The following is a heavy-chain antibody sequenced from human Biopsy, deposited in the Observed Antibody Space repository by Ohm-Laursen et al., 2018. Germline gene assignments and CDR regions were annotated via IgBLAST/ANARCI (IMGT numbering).Heavy chain of an antibody. J-gene: IGHJ6*02. CDR1: GDSVTKYY. Sequence: PPGTLSLTCTVSGDSVTKYYWSWIRQPPGKGLEWIGHIYYSVMTNYNPSLQSRVSISVDTSRNQVSLTLSSVTAADTAVYYCARDSGILNYGNFKYYHYYGMGVWGQGTKVTVSS. CDR3: ARDSGILNYGNFKYYHYYGMGV. D-gene: IGHD4-11*01. V-gene: IGHV4-59*02. CDR2: IYYSVMT.